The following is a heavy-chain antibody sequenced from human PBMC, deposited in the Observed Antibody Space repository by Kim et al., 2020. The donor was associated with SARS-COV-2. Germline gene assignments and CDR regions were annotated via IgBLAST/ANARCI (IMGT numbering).Heavy chain of an antibody. V-gene: IGHV4-59*13. J-gene: IGHJ5*02. CDR2: IYHSGST. CDR3: ARGGLNYYGSGWFDP. Sequence: SETLSLTCTVSGGSISSYYWSWIRQPPGKGLEWIGYIYHSGSTNYNPSLKSRVTISVDTSKNQFSLKLSSVTAADTAVYYCARGGLNYYGSGWFDPWGQGTLVTVSS. D-gene: IGHD3-10*01. CDR1: GGSISSYY.